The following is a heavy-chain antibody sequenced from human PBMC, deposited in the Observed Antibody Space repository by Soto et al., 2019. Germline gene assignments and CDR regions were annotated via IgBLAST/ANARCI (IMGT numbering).Heavy chain of an antibody. J-gene: IGHJ4*02. V-gene: IGHV1-69*18. CDR1: GDRFNSYA. D-gene: IGHD3-10*01. Sequence: QVQLEQSGAEVKKPGSSVKVSCKASGDRFNSYAISWVRQAPGQGLEWVGTVLPVLGTTNYAQKLRGRVTITADESTSTAYMELGSLTSDDTAIYYCARDRADRGFDYWGQGTLFTVSS. CDR2: VLPVLGTT. CDR3: ARDRADRGFDY.